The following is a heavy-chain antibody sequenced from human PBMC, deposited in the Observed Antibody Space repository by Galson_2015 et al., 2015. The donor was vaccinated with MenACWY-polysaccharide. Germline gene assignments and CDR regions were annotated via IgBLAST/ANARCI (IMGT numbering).Heavy chain of an antibody. J-gene: IGHJ3*01. CDR2: IGGSGLTT. V-gene: IGHV3-23*01. CDR1: GFTFGSYA. CDR3: AKVTEMASSRRPFDF. Sequence: SLRLSCAASGFTFGSYAMGWVRQAPGKGLEWVSSIGGSGLTTFYAESVKGRFTISRDNAQNILSLQMNSLRADDTARYFCAKVTEMASSRRPFDFWGQGTTVTVS. D-gene: IGHD5-24*01.